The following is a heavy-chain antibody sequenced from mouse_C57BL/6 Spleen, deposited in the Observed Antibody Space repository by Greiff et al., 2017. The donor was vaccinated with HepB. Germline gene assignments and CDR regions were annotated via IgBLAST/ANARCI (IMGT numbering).Heavy chain of an antibody. D-gene: IGHD1-1*01. CDR2: IDPETGGT. V-gene: IGHV1-15*01. J-gene: IGHJ2*01. Sequence: QVQLQQSGAELVRPGASVTLSCKASGYTFTDYEMHWVKQTPVHGLEWIGAIDPETGGTAYNQKFKGKAILTADKSSSTAYMELRSLTSEDSAVYYCTSWITTVVAVDYWGQGTTLTVSS. CDR1: GYTFTDYE. CDR3: TSWITTVVAVDY.